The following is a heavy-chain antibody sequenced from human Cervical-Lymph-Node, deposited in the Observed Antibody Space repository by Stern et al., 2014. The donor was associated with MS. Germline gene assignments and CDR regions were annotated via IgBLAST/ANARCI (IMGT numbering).Heavy chain of an antibody. CDR1: GGSISSYS. V-gene: IGHV4-59*01. Sequence: VPLVESGPGLVKPSAPLSLPCPVSGGSISSYSWSWIRQPPGKGLEWIGDIYYSGSTNYNPSLKSRVNISGETSKNQFSLKLSSVTAADTAVYYWAQGNYGDYVRFDYWGQGTLVTVSS. D-gene: IGHD4-17*01. CDR2: IYYSGST. J-gene: IGHJ4*02. CDR3: AQGNYGDYVRFDY.